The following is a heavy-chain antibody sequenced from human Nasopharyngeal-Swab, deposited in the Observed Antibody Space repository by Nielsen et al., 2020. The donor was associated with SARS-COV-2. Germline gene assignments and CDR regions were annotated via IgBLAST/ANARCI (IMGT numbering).Heavy chain of an antibody. J-gene: IGHJ4*02. CDR1: DFSQSNPW. CDR3: TNLARLDDDY. V-gene: IGHV3-15*07. Sequence: GESLKISCEASDFSQSNPWMNWVRQAPGKGLEWVGRLKTKAEGGTTDYAAPVQGRFTISRDDSLNILYLQMNNLKTEDTALYYCTNLARLDDDYWGRGTMVTVSS. CDR2: LKTKAEGGTT. D-gene: IGHD6-6*01.